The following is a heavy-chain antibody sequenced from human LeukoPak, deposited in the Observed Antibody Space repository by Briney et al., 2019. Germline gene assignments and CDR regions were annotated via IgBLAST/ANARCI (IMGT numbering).Heavy chain of an antibody. V-gene: IGHV3-30-3*01. CDR1: GFTFSSYA. CDR2: ISYDGSNK. Sequence: GRSLRLSCAASGFTFSSYALHWVRQAPGKGLEGVAVISYDGSNKYYADSVKGRFTISRDNSKNTLYLQMTSLRAEDTAVYYCARGVSGSYMFDYWGQGTLVTVSS. J-gene: IGHJ4*02. D-gene: IGHD1-26*01. CDR3: ARGVSGSYMFDY.